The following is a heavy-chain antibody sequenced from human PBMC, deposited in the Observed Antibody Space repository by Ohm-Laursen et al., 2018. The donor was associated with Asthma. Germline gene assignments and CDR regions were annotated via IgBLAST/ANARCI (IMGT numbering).Heavy chain of an antibody. CDR1: GGTFSSYA. Sequence: ASVKVSCKASGGTFSSYAISWVRQAPGQGLEWMGGIIPIFGTANYAQKFQGRVTITADESTSTAYMELSSLRSEDTAVYYCARDPPKGTPPDYYYGMDVWGQGTTVTVSS. J-gene: IGHJ6*02. D-gene: IGHD1-7*01. CDR3: ARDPPKGTPPDYYYGMDV. CDR2: IIPIFGTA. V-gene: IGHV1-69*13.